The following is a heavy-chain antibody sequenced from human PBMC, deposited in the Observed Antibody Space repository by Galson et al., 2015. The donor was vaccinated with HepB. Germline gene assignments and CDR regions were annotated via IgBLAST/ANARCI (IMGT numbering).Heavy chain of an antibody. CDR3: ARGVLLWDGPDY. Sequence: SVKVSCKASGYKFTRYYMHWMRQAPGQGLEWMGIINPSGGSTDYAQKFRGRLTMTRDTSTSTVFMELSSLRSEDTAVYHCARGVLLWDGPDYWGQGTLVTVSS. V-gene: IGHV1-46*01. D-gene: IGHD3-10*01. J-gene: IGHJ4*02. CDR1: GYKFTRYY. CDR2: INPSGGST.